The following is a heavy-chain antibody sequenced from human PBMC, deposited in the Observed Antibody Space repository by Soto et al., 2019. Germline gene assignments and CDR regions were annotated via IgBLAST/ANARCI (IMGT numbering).Heavy chain of an antibody. CDR2: ISWNSGSI. D-gene: IGHD6-19*01. Sequence: EVQLVESGGGLVQPGRSLRLSCAASGFTFDDYAMHWVRQAPGKGLEWVSGISWNSGSIGYADSVKGRFTISRDNAKNSLYLQMNSLRAEDTALYYCAKDLAHEYSSGWYVFDYWGQGTLVTVSS. V-gene: IGHV3-9*01. CDR3: AKDLAHEYSSGWYVFDY. J-gene: IGHJ4*02. CDR1: GFTFDDYA.